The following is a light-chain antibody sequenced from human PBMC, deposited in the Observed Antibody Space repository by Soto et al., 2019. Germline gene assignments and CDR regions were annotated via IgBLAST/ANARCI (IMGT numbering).Light chain of an antibody. CDR2: KAS. CDR3: QQYNSYSKT. J-gene: IGKJ1*01. Sequence: DCQMTQSTSTLSASVGDRVTITCRASQSISSWLAWYQQKPGKAPKLLIYKASTLKSGVPSRFSGSGSGTEFTLTISSLQPDDSASYYCQQYNSYSKTFGQGTKVDIK. V-gene: IGKV1-5*03. CDR1: QSISSW.